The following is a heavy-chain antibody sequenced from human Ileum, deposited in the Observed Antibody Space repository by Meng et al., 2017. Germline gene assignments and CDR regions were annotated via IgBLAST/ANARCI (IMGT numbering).Heavy chain of an antibody. D-gene: IGHD3-10*01. J-gene: IGHJ4*02. CDR2: IKNDARRT. Sequence: GESLNISCAASGFTLTTFWMHWVRQVPGKGLVWVSGIKNDARRTTYADSVQGSFTISRDNAKKTLYLQMNSLRAEDTAIYFCVRGVHEYHYSTRLYFYYFDYWGPGTLVTVSS. V-gene: IGHV3-74*01. CDR1: GFTLTTFW. CDR3: VRGVHEYHYSTRLYFYYFDY.